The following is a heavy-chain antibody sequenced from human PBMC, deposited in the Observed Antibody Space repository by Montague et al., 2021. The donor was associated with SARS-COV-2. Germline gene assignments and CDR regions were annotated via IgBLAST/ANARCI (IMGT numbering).Heavy chain of an antibody. J-gene: IGHJ4*02. CDR1: GGSIGYGSYF. CDR3: ASSHCGGDCY. CDR2: IHTSGST. V-gene: IGHV4-61*02. Sequence: TLSLTCTVSGGSIGYGSYFWTWIRQPAGKGLEWIGRIHTSGSTNYNPSPKSRVAISIDTSKDQFSLELSSVTAADTAVCYCASSHCGGDCYSGQGTLVTVSS. D-gene: IGHD2-21*02.